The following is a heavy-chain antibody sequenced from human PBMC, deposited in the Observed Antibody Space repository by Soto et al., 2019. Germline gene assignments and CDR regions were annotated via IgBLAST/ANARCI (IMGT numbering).Heavy chain of an antibody. V-gene: IGHV3-15*01. CDR3: ARDRPYSAGALNS. CDR2: IKTRGEGGTT. Sequence: EVQLVESGGGLVKPGGSLRLSCAASGFTFSNAWMYWVRQAPGKGLEWVGRIKTRGEGGTTDDAAPVKGRFTISREDSKNTLHLQMNSLKPEDTAVYYCARDRPYSAGALNSWGQGTMVTVSS. CDR1: GFTFSNAW. J-gene: IGHJ3*01. D-gene: IGHD6-13*01.